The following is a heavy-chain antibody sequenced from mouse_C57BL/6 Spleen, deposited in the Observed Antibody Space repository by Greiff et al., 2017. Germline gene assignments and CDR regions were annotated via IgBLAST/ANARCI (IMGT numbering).Heavy chain of an antibody. CDR1: GYTFTSYW. V-gene: IGHV1-52*01. J-gene: IGHJ4*01. Sequence: QVQLQQSGAELVRPGSSVKLSCKASGYTFTSYWMNWVKQRPIQGLEWIGNIYPSDSETNYNHKFKDKATLSVDKSSSTAYMQLSSLTSEDSAVYYYARYYPWYMDVWGQGTSVTVSS. CDR3: ARYYPWYMDV. D-gene: IGHD1-1*01. CDR2: IYPSDSET.